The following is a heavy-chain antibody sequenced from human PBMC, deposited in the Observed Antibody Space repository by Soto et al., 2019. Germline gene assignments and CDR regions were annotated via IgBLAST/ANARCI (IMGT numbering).Heavy chain of an antibody. CDR2: MDADNGKT. D-gene: IGHD2-15*01. CDR1: GYTFTNFD. CDR3: ARGAEEVAATGHDYMDV. J-gene: IGHJ6*03. V-gene: IGHV1-8*01. Sequence: QVQLVQSGAEVKKPGASVRVSCEASGYTFTNFDINWVRQATGQGLEWMGWMDADNGKTGYAQKFKGRVTMTRNTSIRTAYLEVRSLPSEDTAVYYCARGAEEVAATGHDYMDVWGKRTTVTVSS.